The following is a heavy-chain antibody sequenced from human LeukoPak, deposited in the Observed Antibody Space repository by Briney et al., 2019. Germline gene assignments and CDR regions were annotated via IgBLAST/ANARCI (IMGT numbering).Heavy chain of an antibody. CDR3: AKGSYYDSSGTYYFDY. V-gene: IGHV3-23*01. D-gene: IGHD3-22*01. Sequence: GGSLRLSCAASGFTFSAYAMNWVRQAPGKGLEWVSGIGGSGGNINYADSVKGRFSISRDNSENTLFLQMNSLRAEDTAVYYCAKGSYYDSSGTYYFDYWGQGTLVTVSS. CDR2: IGGSGGNI. J-gene: IGHJ4*02. CDR1: GFTFSAYA.